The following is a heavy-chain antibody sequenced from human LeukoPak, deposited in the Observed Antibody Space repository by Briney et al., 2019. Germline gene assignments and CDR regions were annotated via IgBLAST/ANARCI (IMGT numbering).Heavy chain of an antibody. V-gene: IGHV3-7*01. D-gene: IGHD6-13*01. J-gene: IGHJ5*02. CDR3: ATNFGSLSPPTRVPGTAWFAP. Sequence: GGSLRLSCAASGFTFNDYWMSWVRQAPGKGLEWVANIKLDGSEEYYVDSVKGRFTISRDNAKNSLYLQMTSLRAEATALYYCATNFGSLSPPTRVPGTAWFAPRGQGTLVTVSS. CDR2: IKLDGSEE. CDR1: GFTFNDYW.